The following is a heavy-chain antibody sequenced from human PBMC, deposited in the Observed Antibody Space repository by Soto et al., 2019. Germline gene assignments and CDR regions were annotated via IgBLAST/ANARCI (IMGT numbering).Heavy chain of an antibody. V-gene: IGHV2-26*01. CDR3: ARIDYYDSCVYYYGQSCGAFYI. CDR1: GFSLSNARMG. CDR2: IFSNDEK. D-gene: IGHD3-22*01. J-gene: IGHJ3*02. Sequence: QVTLKESGPVLVKPTETLTLTCTVSGFSLSNARMGVSWIRQPPGKALEWLAHIFSNDEKSYSTSLKSRLTISNATPKSHVVLTMTNMDPLDTATYYCARIDYYDSCVYYYGQSCGAFYIWGQGTVVTVSS.